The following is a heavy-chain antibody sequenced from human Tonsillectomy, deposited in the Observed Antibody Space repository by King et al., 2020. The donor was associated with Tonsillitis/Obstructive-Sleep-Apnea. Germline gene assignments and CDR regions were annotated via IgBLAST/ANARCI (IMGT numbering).Heavy chain of an antibody. Sequence: QLQESGPGLVKPSETLSLTCTVSGGSISSSSYYWGWIRQPPGKGLEWIGSIYYSGSTYHNPSLKSRVTISADTSKNQFSLKLNSVTAADTAVYYCARHRGYCSSTSCKYNWFDPWGQGTPVTVSS. D-gene: IGHD2-2*01. J-gene: IGHJ5*02. CDR3: ARHRGYCSSTSCKYNWFDP. CDR1: GGSISSSSYY. CDR2: IYYSGST. V-gene: IGHV4-39*01.